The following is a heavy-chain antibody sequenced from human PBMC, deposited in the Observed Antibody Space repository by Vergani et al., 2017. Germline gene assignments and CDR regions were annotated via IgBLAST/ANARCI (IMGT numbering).Heavy chain of an antibody. D-gene: IGHD3-16*01. J-gene: IGHJ4*02. CDR2: IWSKPYGGTT. CDR1: GFPLGDYA. Sequence: EVHLVESGGGLVQPGRSLRLSCSGSGFPLGDYAMTWVRQAPGKGLEWVAFIWSKPYGGTTEYAASVTGRLTISRDDSKIIAYLQMSILKDEDTAVYYCTRNRLDDIYAYFDYWGQGTLVTVSP. V-gene: IGHV3-49*04. CDR3: TRNRLDDIYAYFDY.